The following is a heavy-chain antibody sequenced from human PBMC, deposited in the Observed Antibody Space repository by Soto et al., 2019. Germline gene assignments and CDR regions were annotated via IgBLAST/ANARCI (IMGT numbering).Heavy chain of an antibody. CDR2: ISYDGSNK. Sequence: QVQLVESGGGVVQPGRSLRLSCAASGFTFSSYAMHWVRQAPGKGLEWVAVISYDGSNKYYADSVKGRFTISRDNSKNTLYLQMNSLRAEDAAVYYCARDRGGCLEWLGVDVWGQGTTVTVSS. CDR1: GFTFSSYA. J-gene: IGHJ6*02. CDR3: ARDRGGCLEWLGVDV. V-gene: IGHV3-30-3*01. D-gene: IGHD3-3*01.